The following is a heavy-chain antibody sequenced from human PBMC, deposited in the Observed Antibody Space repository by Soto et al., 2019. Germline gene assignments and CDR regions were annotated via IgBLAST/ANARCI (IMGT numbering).Heavy chain of an antibody. CDR3: ARLVVHGDYRIFDY. CDR1: GGSISSSSYY. J-gene: IGHJ4*02. V-gene: IGHV4-39*01. CDR2: IYYSGST. Sequence: QLQLQESGPGLVKPSETLSLTCTVSGGSISSSSYYWGWIRQPPGKGLEWIGSIYYSGSTYYNPSLKSRVTISVDTSKNQFSLKLSSVTAADTAVYYCARLVVHGDYRIFDYWGQGTLVTVSS. D-gene: IGHD4-17*01.